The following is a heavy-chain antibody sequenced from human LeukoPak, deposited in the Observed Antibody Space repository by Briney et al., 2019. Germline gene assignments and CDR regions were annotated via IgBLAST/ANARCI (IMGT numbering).Heavy chain of an antibody. D-gene: IGHD4-23*01. V-gene: IGHV1-2*02. Sequence: ASVEVSCKASGYTFTGYYMHWVRQAPGQGLEWMGWINPNSGGTNYAQKFQGRVTMTRDTSISTAYMELSRLRSDDTAVYYCARDLVGYGGNYPFDYWGQGTLVTVSS. CDR1: GYTFTGYY. CDR2: INPNSGGT. CDR3: ARDLVGYGGNYPFDY. J-gene: IGHJ4*02.